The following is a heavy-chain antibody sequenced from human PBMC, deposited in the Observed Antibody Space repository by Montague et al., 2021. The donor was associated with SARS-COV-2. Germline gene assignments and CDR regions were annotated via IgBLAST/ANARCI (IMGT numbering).Heavy chain of an antibody. J-gene: IGHJ6*02. CDR1: GFSLSTSGMC. V-gene: IGHV2-70*01. D-gene: IGHD3-9*01. Sequence: PALVKPTQTLTLTCTFSGFSLSTSGMCVSWIRQPPGKALEWLALIDWDDDKYYSTSLKTRLTISKDTSKNQVVLTMTNMDPVDTATYYCARMVTIFSLGGYYYYYGMDVRSQGTTVTVSS. CDR2: IDWDDDK. CDR3: ARMVTIFSLGGYYYYYGMDV.